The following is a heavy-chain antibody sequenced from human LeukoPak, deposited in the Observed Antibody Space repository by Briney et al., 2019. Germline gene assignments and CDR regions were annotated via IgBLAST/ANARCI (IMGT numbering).Heavy chain of an antibody. V-gene: IGHV1-8*01. CDR3: ARGEVAALLDAFDI. D-gene: IGHD2-15*01. J-gene: IGHJ3*02. Sequence: ASVKVSCKASGCTFTSYDINWVRQATGQGLEWMGWMNPNSGNTGYAQKFQGRVTMTRNTSISTAYMELSSLRSEDTAVYYCARGEVAALLDAFDIWGQGTMVTVSS. CDR2: MNPNSGNT. CDR1: GCTFTSYD.